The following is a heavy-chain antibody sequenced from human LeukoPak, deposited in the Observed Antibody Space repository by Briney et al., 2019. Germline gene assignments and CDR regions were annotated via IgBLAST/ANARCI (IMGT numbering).Heavy chain of an antibody. J-gene: IGHJ6*02. CDR2: ISSSGSTI. D-gene: IGHD3-9*01. CDR3: ARDSRYSDWLGGYYYGMDV. V-gene: IGHV3-48*03. Sequence: GGSLRLSCAASGFTFSSYEMKWVRQAPGKGLEWVSYISSSGSTIYYADSVKGRFTISRDNAKNSLYLQMNSLRAEDTAVYYCARDSRYSDWLGGYYYGMDVWGQGTTVTVSS. CDR1: GFTFSSYE.